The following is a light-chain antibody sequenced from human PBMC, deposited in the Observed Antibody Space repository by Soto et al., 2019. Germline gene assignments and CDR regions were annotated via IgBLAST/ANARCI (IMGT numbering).Light chain of an antibody. J-gene: IGKJ2*01. V-gene: IGKV3-15*01. Sequence: EIVMTQSPGTLSLSPGETATLSCRASQSVSSNYVAWFHQKPGQAPRLLIYDASTRATGIPARFSGSGSGTEFTLTVSSLQSEDFGVYYCQHYNNWPPYTFGQGTNLEIK. CDR2: DAS. CDR3: QHYNNWPPYT. CDR1: QSVSSN.